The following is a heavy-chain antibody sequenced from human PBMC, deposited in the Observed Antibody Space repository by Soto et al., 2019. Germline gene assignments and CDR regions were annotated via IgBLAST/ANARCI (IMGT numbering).Heavy chain of an antibody. V-gene: IGHV3-74*03. Sequence: GSLRLSCAASGFTFSNYWMHWVRQAPGKGLVWVSRINIDGSGTTYADSVKGRFTISRDNSKNTMYLQMNSLRAEDTAVYYCAKDSVTSYYYDSSGYFFDYWGQGTLVTVSS. CDR3: AKDSVTSYYYDSSGYFFDY. D-gene: IGHD3-22*01. CDR2: INIDGSGT. J-gene: IGHJ4*02. CDR1: GFTFSNYW.